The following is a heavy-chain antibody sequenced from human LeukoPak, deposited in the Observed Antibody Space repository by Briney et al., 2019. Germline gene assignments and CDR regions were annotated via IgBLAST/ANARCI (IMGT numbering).Heavy chain of an antibody. CDR1: GGTFSSYA. CDR3: ARDILIGSYGMDV. J-gene: IGHJ6*02. CDR2: IIPILGIA. V-gene: IGHV1-69*04. Sequence: GASVKVSCKASGGTFSSYAISWVRQAPGQGLEWMGRIIPILGIANYAQKFQGRVTITADKSTSTAYMELSSLRSEDTAVYYCARDILIGSYGMDVWGQGTTVTVSS. D-gene: IGHD3-9*01.